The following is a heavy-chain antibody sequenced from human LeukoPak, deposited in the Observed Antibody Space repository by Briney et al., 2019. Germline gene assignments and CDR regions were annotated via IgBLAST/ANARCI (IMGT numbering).Heavy chain of an antibody. CDR1: GFTFSSYA. D-gene: IGHD3-16*02. Sequence: GGSLRLSCAASGFTFSSYAMSWVRQAPGKGLEWVSAISGSGGSTYYADSVKGRFTISRGNSKNTLYLQMNSLRAEDTAVYYCARDPTYYDYVWGSYRMYYFDYWGQGTLVTVSS. CDR3: ARDPTYYDYVWGSYRMYYFDY. CDR2: ISGSGGST. J-gene: IGHJ4*02. V-gene: IGHV3-23*01.